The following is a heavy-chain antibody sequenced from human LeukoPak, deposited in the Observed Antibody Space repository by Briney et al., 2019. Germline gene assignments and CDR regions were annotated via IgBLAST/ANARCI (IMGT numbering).Heavy chain of an antibody. CDR3: ARASGITMVRGVIISEYFQH. Sequence: QPGGSLRLSCAASGFTVSSNYMSWVRQAPGKGLEWVSVIYSGGSTYYADSVKGRFTISRDNSKNTLYLQMNSLRAEDTAVYYCARASGITMVRGVIISEYFQHWGQGTLVTVSS. D-gene: IGHD3-10*01. V-gene: IGHV3-66*01. CDR2: IYSGGST. J-gene: IGHJ1*01. CDR1: GFTVSSNY.